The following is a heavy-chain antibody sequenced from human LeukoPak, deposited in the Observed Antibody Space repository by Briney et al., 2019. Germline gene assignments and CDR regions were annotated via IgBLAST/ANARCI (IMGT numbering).Heavy chain of an antibody. J-gene: IGHJ5*02. Sequence: GASVKVSCKASGGTFGSYAISWVRQAPGQGLEWMGWINPNSGGTNYAQKFQGRVTMTRDTSISTAYMELSRLRSDDTAVYYCARDRGYYDSSGYYFNWFDPWGQGTLVTVSS. CDR3: ARDRGYYDSSGYYFNWFDP. CDR2: INPNSGGT. CDR1: GGTFGSYA. D-gene: IGHD3-22*01. V-gene: IGHV1-2*02.